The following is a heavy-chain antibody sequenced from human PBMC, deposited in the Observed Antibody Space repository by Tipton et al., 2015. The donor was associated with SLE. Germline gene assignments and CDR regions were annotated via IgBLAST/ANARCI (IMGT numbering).Heavy chain of an antibody. Sequence: GSLRLSCAASGFTFSNYAMNWVRQAPGKGLEWVSSISSSSSYISYADSVKGRFTISRDNSKNTLYLQMNSLRAEDTAVYYCARSYYGSGSLHAFDIWGQGTMVTVSS. CDR2: ISSSSSYI. CDR1: GFTFSNYA. CDR3: ARSYYGSGSLHAFDI. V-gene: IGHV3-21*04. D-gene: IGHD3-10*01. J-gene: IGHJ3*02.